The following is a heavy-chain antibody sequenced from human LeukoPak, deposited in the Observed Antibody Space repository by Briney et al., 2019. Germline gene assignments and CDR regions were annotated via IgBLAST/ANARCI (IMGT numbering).Heavy chain of an antibody. V-gene: IGHV3-74*01. CDR1: GFPFNSFW. Sequence: GGSLRLSCAASGFPFNSFWMHWVRQAPGKGLVWVSDMNEYSTTIRYADSVKGRFTISRDNAKSILYLQMNNLRAEDTAMYFCARGGVNPVDHWGQGTLVTVSS. J-gene: IGHJ4*02. D-gene: IGHD1-14*01. CDR3: ARGGVNPVDH. CDR2: MNEYSTTI.